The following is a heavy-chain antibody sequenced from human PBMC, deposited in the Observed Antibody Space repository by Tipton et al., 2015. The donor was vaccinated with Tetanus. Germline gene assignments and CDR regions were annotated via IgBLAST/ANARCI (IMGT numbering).Heavy chain of an antibody. CDR3: ERGSNEYGYPPDS. Sequence: TLSLTCAVSGISIGSANYYWSWIRHHPRQGLEWIGYIDYRGSIHYNPSLQIPVFISLDTTATHFSLKLNSVTAADTAVYYCERGSNEYGYPPDSWGRGTLVSVSS. J-gene: IGHJ4*02. D-gene: IGHD4-17*01. CDR2: IDYRGSI. CDR1: GISIGSANYY. V-gene: IGHV4-31*11.